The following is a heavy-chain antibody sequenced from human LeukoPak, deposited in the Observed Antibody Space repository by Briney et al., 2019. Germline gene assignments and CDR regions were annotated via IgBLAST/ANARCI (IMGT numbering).Heavy chain of an antibody. D-gene: IGHD4-23*01. CDR1: GGTFSSYA. V-gene: IGHV1-69*04. Sequence: GASVKVSCKASGGTFSSYAISWVRQAPGQGLEWMGRIIPIFGIANYAQKFQGRVTITADKSTGTAYVELSSLRSEDTAVYYCARDRGGNPLWGQGTLVTVSS. CDR3: ARDRGGNPL. J-gene: IGHJ4*02. CDR2: IIPIFGIA.